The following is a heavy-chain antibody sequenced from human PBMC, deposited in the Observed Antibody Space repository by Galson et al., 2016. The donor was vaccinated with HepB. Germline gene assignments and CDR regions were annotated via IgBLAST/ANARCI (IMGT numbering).Heavy chain of an antibody. CDR2: IYSDDNN. V-gene: IGHV2-5*02. CDR1: GFSLSTNGLG. J-gene: IGHJ5*01. Sequence: PALVKPTQTLTLTCSFSGFSLSTNGLGVGWIRQPPGKALEWLALIYSDDNNRYRPCLKNRLAITKDTSKNQVVLTMSNMDPVDTGTYYCARSRASISATGNWFGPWGQGSLVTVSS. CDR3: ARSRASISATGNWFGP. D-gene: IGHD2-21*01.